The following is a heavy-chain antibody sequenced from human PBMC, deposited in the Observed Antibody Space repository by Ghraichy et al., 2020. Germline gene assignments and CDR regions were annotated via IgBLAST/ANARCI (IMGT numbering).Heavy chain of an antibody. CDR2: ISYDGSNK. CDR3: ARPYYDFWSGYYPRYREQGAFDI. CDR1: GFTFSSYA. J-gene: IGHJ3*02. V-gene: IGHV3-30*04. D-gene: IGHD3-3*01. Sequence: GGSLRLSCAASGFTFSSYAMHWVRQAPGKGLEWVAVISYDGSNKYYADSVKGRFTISRDNSKNTLYLQMNSLRAEDTAVYYCARPYYDFWSGYYPRYREQGAFDIWGQGTMVTVSS.